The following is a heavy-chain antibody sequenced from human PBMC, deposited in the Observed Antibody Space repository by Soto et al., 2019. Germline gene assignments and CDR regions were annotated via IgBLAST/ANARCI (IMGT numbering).Heavy chain of an antibody. CDR1: GGSISSYY. Sequence: SETLSLTCXVSGGSISSYYWSWIRQPPGKGLEWIGYIYYSGSTNYNPSLKSRVTISVDTSKNQFSLKLSSVTAADTAVYYCASLMTTVTSDAFDIWGQGTMVTVSS. CDR2: IYYSGST. CDR3: ASLMTTVTSDAFDI. D-gene: IGHD4-17*01. V-gene: IGHV4-59*01. J-gene: IGHJ3*02.